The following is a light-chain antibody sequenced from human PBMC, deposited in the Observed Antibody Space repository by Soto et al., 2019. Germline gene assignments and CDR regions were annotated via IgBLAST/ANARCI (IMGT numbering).Light chain of an antibody. V-gene: IGKV1-27*01. Sequence: DIQMTHSPSSLSASVGDRVTITCWASQHFSDYLAWFQQKPGKVPRLLVYGASTLQSGVPSRFSGSGSGTDFTPTISSLQPEDVATCYCQKYNSAPLTFGGGTKVDIK. CDR3: QKYNSAPLT. J-gene: IGKJ4*01. CDR1: QHFSDY. CDR2: GAS.